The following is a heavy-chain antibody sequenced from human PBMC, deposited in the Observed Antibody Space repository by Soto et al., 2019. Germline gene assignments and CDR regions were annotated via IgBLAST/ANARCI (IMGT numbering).Heavy chain of an antibody. CDR3: AKGNRGYSGYDSYYYYGMDV. V-gene: IGHV3-30*18. D-gene: IGHD5-12*01. CDR1: GFTFSSYG. CDR2: ISYDGSNK. J-gene: IGHJ6*02. Sequence: GGSLRLSCAASGFTFSSYGMHWFRQAPGKGLEWVAVISYDGSNKYYADSVKGRFTISRDNSKNTLYLQMNSLRAEDTAVYYCAKGNRGYSGYDSYYYYGMDVWGQGTTVTVSS.